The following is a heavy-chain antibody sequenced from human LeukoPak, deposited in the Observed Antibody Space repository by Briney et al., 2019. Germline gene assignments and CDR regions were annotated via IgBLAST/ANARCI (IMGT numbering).Heavy chain of an antibody. J-gene: IGHJ3*02. CDR1: GGSISSYY. CDR2: IYTSGST. D-gene: IGHD3-3*01. Sequence: PSETLSLTCSVSGGSISSYYWSWIRQPAGKGLEWIERIYTSGSTNYNPSLKSRVTMSVDTSKNQFSLKLSSVTAADTAVYYCARVVSSLTSAYYDFWSGYSSEADAFDIWGQGTMVTVSS. CDR3: ARVVSSLTSAYYDFWSGYSSEADAFDI. V-gene: IGHV4-4*07.